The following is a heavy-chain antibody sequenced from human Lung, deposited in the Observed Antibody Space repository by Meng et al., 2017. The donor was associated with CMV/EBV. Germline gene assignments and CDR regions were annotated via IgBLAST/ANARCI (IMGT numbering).Heavy chain of an antibody. V-gene: IGHV4-34*01. J-gene: IGHJ4*02. D-gene: IGHD1-14*01. CDR3: ARTLPPARGHRLDY. Sequence: SXTXSLXCAVHGESFSGYSWSWIRQPPVKGLEWIGEISHSGITNYNPSLKSRVTISLDTSKNQFSLKLNSVAAADTAVFYCARTLPPARGHRLDYWGQGTXVTVSS. CDR1: GESFSGYS. CDR2: ISHSGIT.